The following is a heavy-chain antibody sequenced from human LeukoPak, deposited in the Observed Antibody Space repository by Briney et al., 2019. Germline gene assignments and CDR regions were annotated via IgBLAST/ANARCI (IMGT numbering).Heavy chain of an antibody. CDR3: ARDIEAAGICFDY. V-gene: IGHV3-7*01. Sequence: GGSLRLSCEASGFIFSSYWMNWVRKAPGKGPEWVANINQDGTEKYYVDSVKGRFTISRDNAKNSLYLQMNSLRAEDAAVYYCARDIEAAGICFDYWGQGILVTVSS. D-gene: IGHD6-13*01. CDR1: GFIFSSYW. CDR2: INQDGTEK. J-gene: IGHJ4*02.